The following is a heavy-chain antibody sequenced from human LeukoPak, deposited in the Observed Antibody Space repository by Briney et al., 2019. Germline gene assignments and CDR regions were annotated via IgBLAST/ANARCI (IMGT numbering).Heavy chain of an antibody. V-gene: IGHV1-2*02. CDR2: ISPRSGDT. Sequence: ASVKVSCKASGYSFTDYYMHWVRQAPGQGLEWMGWISPRSGDTSYAQKFQGRVTMTRDTSINTVDMDLSGLTSDAPAVFYCARGQYIHRGAYNKLDDYWDQGPLVTVSS. CDR1: GYSFTDYY. J-gene: IGHJ4*02. CDR3: ARGQYIHRGAYNKLDDY. D-gene: IGHD1-1*01.